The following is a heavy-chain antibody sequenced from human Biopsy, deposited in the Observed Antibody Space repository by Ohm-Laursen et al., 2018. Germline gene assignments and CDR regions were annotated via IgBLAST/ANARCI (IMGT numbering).Heavy chain of an antibody. J-gene: IGHJ4*02. Sequence: SLRLSCAAPGFTFSSYAMTWFRQAPGKGLEWVSTISGNSDIIYDTDSVKGRFTISRDNSKNTLYLQMNSLRADDTAVYYCALAAAQAVTHFDDWGQGALVTVSS. CDR1: GFTFSSYA. V-gene: IGHV3-23*01. CDR2: ISGNSDII. CDR3: ALAAAQAVTHFDD. D-gene: IGHD4-17*01.